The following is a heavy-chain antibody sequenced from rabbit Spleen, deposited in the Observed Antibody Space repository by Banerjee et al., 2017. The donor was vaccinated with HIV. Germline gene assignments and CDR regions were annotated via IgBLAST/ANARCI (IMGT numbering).Heavy chain of an antibody. Sequence: QLEESAGGLVQPGGSLKLSCKASGFTLSSYYMNWVRQAPGKGLEWIAYIDPVFGNTYYASWVNGRFTISSHNAQNTLYLQLNSLTAADTATYFCVRDLGYDDDSDKGYFNLWGPGTLVTVS. CDR1: GFTLSSYY. CDR2: IDPVFGNT. D-gene: IGHD2-1*01. CDR3: VRDLGYDDDSDKGYFNL. V-gene: IGHV1S7*01. J-gene: IGHJ4*01.